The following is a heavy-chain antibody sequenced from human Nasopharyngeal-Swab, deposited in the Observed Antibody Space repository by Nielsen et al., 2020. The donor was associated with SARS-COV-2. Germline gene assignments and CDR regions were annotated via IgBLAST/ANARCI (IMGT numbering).Heavy chain of an antibody. CDR3: AMIGGSVIDY. CDR2: ISWDGGST. J-gene: IGHJ4*02. D-gene: IGHD2-15*01. CDR1: GFTFHDYT. V-gene: IGHV3-43*01. Sequence: GESLKIPFAALGFTFHDYTMHWVRQAPGKGVEWVSLISWDGGSTYYADSVKGRFTISRDNSKNSLYLQMNSLRTEDTALYYCAMIGGSVIDYWGQGTLVTVSS.